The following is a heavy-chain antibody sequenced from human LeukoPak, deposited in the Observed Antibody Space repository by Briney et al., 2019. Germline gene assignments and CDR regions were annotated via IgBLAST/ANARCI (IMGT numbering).Heavy chain of an antibody. CDR1: GFTFSSYA. CDR2: ISGSGGST. Sequence: GGSLRLTCAASGFTFSSYAMSWVRQAPGKGLEWVSAISGSGGSTYYADSVKGRFTISRDNSKNTLYLQMNSLRAEDTAVYYCAKDPPGWPTVTTNWFDPWGQGTLVTVSS. CDR3: AKDPPGWPTVTTNWFDP. V-gene: IGHV3-23*01. D-gene: IGHD4-17*01. J-gene: IGHJ5*02.